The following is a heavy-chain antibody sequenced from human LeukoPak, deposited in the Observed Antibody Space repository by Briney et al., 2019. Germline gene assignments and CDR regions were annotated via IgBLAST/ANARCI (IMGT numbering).Heavy chain of an antibody. D-gene: IGHD3-22*01. J-gene: IGHJ4*02. CDR2: IYYSGST. Sequence: PSETLSLTCTVSGGSISSSSYYWGWIRQPPGKGLEWIGSIYYSGSTYYNPSLKSRVTISVDTSKNQFSLKLSSVTAADTAVYHCARAYYYDSSGYRPNYFDYWGQGTLVTVSS. CDR3: ARAYYYDSSGYRPNYFDY. V-gene: IGHV4-39*01. CDR1: GGSISSSSYY.